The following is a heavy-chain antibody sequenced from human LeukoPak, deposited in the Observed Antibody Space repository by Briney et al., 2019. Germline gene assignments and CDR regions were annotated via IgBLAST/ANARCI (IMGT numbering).Heavy chain of an antibody. CDR2: ISDIGHHI. J-gene: IGHJ4*02. V-gene: IGHV3-21*01. Sequence: SGGSLRLSCAASGFTFSSYSMNWVRQAPVKGLEWVSSISDIGHHIYYADSMKDRFTISRDNTKSSLFLQVNSLRAEDTAVYYCARGLGSVYGGPRFDYWGQGTLVTVSS. CDR1: GFTFSSYS. CDR3: ARGLGSVYGGPRFDY. D-gene: IGHD2-8*01.